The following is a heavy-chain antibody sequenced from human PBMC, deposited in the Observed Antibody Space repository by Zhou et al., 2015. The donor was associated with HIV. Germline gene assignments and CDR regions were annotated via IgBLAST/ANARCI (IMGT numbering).Heavy chain of an antibody. V-gene: IGHV1-2*02. CDR3: ARVSTGGYNYGGXQNWFDP. Sequence: QVQLVQSGAEVRKPGASVSVSCKTSGYSFTDYYMHWVRQAPGQGLEWMGWIHPNSGATNYPQTFQGRVTMTRDRSIRTFFMELRSLRSDDTAVYYCARVSTGGYNYGGXQNWFDPWGQGTLVTVSS. CDR2: IHPNSGAT. D-gene: IGHD5-18*01. J-gene: IGHJ5*02. CDR1: GYSFTDYY.